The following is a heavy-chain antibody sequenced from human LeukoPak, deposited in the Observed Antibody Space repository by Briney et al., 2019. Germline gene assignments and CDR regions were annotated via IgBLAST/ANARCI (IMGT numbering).Heavy chain of an antibody. Sequence: SETLFLTCTVSGGSISSYYWSWIRQPPGKGLEWIGYIYYSGSTNYNPSLKSRVTISVDTSKNQFSLKLSSVTAADTAVYCCAREIVVVPAAIPGYYYMDVWGKGTTVTVSS. V-gene: IGHV4-59*01. CDR3: AREIVVVPAAIPGYYYMDV. CDR2: IYYSGST. J-gene: IGHJ6*03. D-gene: IGHD2-2*01. CDR1: GGSISSYY.